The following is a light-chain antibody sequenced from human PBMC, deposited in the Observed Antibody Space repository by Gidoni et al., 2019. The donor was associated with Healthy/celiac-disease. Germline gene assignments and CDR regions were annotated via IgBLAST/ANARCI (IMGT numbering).Light chain of an antibody. CDR3: QQYNNWPHA. CDR2: GAS. V-gene: IGKV3-15*01. CDR1: QSVSSN. Sequence: EIVMTQSPATLSVSPGERATLSCRASQSVSSNLAWYQQKPGQAPRLLIYGASTRATGIPARFSGSGSGTEFTLTISSLQSEDFAVYHCQQYNNWPHAFGQGTKVEIK. J-gene: IGKJ1*01.